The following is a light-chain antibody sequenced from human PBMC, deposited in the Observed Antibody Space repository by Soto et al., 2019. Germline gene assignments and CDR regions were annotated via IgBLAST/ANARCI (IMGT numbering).Light chain of an antibody. Sequence: EVVLTQSPGTLSLSPGDRATLSCRASQSVSSGYLARYQQKPGQAPRLPIHAGFDRATGIPDSFGGSGSGADFTLTITSLQPEDSAVYYCQQCGLPPFTFGPGTKLDIK. CDR3: QQCGLPPFT. CDR1: QSVSSGY. V-gene: IGKV3-20*01. J-gene: IGKJ3*01. CDR2: AGF.